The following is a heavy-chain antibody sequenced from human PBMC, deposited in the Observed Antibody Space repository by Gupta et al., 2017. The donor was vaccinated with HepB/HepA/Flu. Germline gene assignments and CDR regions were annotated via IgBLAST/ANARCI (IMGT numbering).Heavy chain of an antibody. CDR2: INPNSGGT. Sequence: QVQLVQSGAEVKKPGASVKVSCKASGYTFTGSYMHWVRQAPGQGLEWMGWINPNSGGTNYAQKFQGWVTMTRDTSISTAYMELSRLRSDDTAVYYCARCPMGFGEKKPYYYGMDVWGQGTTVTVSS. CDR3: ARCPMGFGEKKPYYYGMDV. CDR1: GYTFTGSY. V-gene: IGHV1-2*04. J-gene: IGHJ6*02. D-gene: IGHD3-10*01.